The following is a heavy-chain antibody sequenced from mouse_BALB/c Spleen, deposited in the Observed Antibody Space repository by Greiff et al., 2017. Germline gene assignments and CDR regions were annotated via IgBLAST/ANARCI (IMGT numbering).Heavy chain of an antibody. Sequence: EVKLQESGGGLVQPGGSLRLSCATSGFTFTDYYMSWVRQPPGKALEWLGFIRNKANGYTTEYSASVKGRFTISRDNSQSILYLQMNTLRAEDSATYYCARDMGGNYVDYWGQGTTLTVSS. V-gene: IGHV7-3*02. CDR2: IRNKANGYTT. J-gene: IGHJ2*01. CDR3: ARDMGGNYVDY. CDR1: GFTFTDYY.